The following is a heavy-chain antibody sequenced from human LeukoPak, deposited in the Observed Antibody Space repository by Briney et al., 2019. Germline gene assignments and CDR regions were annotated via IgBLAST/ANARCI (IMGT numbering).Heavy chain of an antibody. CDR3: ARDPPAVAANTYG. D-gene: IGHD6-6*01. Sequence: GGSLRLSCAASGVTVGNNYMNWVRQAPGKGLEWVSLIYSGGSTHYADSVKGRFTISRDNSKNTLYLQTNSLRVGDTAVYYCARDPPAVAANTYGWGQGTLVTVSS. V-gene: IGHV3-66*01. CDR1: GVTVGNNY. CDR2: IYSGGST. J-gene: IGHJ4*02.